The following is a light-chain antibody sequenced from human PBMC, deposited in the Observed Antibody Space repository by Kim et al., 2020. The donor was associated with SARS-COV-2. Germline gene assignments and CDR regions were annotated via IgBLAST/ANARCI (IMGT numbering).Light chain of an antibody. V-gene: IGKV3-11*01. Sequence: IVLTQSPTTLSLSPGERATLSCRASQTISRYLAWYQQKHGQAPRLLIYDASNRATGIPARFSGSGSGTDFTLTISSLEPEDFAVYYCQQRGIWPLTFGGGTKVEIK. CDR2: DAS. J-gene: IGKJ4*01. CDR3: QQRGIWPLT. CDR1: QTISRY.